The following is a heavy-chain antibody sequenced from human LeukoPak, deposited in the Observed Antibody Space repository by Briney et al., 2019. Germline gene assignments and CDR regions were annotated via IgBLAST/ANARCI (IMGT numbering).Heavy chain of an antibody. D-gene: IGHD6-19*01. Sequence: GSLRLSCAASGFSLSTYGVSWVRQPPGKGLEWVSGITGTGGSTYYADSVKGRFTVSRDTSKNTLYLQMNSLRAEDTAIYYCAKDHGTAVAGFYYWGQGTLVTVSS. CDR3: AKDHGTAVAGFYY. CDR2: ITGTGGST. V-gene: IGHV3-23*01. J-gene: IGHJ4*02. CDR1: GFSLSTYG.